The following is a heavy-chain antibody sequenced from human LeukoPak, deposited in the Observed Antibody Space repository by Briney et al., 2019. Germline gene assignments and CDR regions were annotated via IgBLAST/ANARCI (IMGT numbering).Heavy chain of an antibody. J-gene: IGHJ3*02. CDR3: ARTYCGGDCYSEEDI. CDR1: GGSISSYY. CDR2: IYYSGST. D-gene: IGHD2-21*02. Sequence: ASETLSLTCTISGGSISSYYWSWIRQPPGRGLEWIGYIYYSGSTNYNPSLKGRVTISVDTSKNQFSLKLSSVTAADTAVYYCARTYCGGDCYSEEDIWGQGTMVTVSS. V-gene: IGHV4-59*01.